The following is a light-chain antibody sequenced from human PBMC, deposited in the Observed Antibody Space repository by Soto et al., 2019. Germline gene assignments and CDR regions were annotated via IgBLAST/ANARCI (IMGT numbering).Light chain of an antibody. CDR1: SSNLGGHNY. J-gene: IGLJ3*02. CDR2: EVN. V-gene: IGLV2-14*01. Sequence: QSALTQPASVSGSPGQSITISCTGTSSNLGGHNYVSWYQHHPGKVPKLIISEVNNRPSGVSSRFSGSKSGNTASLTISGLQAEDEAHYYCSTYTASGVFGGGTKLTVL. CDR3: STYTASGV.